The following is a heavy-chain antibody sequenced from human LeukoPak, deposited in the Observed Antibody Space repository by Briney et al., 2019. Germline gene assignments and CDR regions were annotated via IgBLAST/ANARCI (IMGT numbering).Heavy chain of an antibody. Sequence: ASVKVSCKASGYAFTSYYMHWVRQAPGQGLEWMGKINPRGGSTSYAQKFQGRVTMTRDTSTSTVYMELSSLRSEDTAVYYCARDRASEGATFGPDYWGQGTLVTVSS. CDR2: INPRGGST. D-gene: IGHD1-26*01. CDR1: GYAFTSYY. V-gene: IGHV1-46*01. J-gene: IGHJ4*02. CDR3: ARDRASEGATFGPDY.